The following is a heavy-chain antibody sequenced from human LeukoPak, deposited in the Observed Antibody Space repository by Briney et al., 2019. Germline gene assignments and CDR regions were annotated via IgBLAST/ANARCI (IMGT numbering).Heavy chain of an antibody. J-gene: IGHJ4*02. D-gene: IGHD3-10*01. CDR2: INPSGGST. CDR3: AAGLYYYGSGSYYQDY. Sequence: GASVKVSCKASGYTFTSYYMHWVRQAPGQGLEWMGIINPSGGSTSYAQKFQGRVTMTRDMSTSTVYMELSSLRSEDTAVYYCAAGLYYYGSGSYYQDYWGQGTLVTVSS. CDR1: GYTFTSYY. V-gene: IGHV1-46*01.